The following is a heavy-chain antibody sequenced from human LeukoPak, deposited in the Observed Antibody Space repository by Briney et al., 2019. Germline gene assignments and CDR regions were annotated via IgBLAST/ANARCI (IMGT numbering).Heavy chain of an antibody. CDR1: GFTFSTYR. D-gene: IGHD4-17*01. Sequence: PGGSLRLSCVAPGFTFSTYRMSWVRQAPGKGLEWVANINQDGSGRYHVDSVKGRITISRDNAKNSLYLQMNSLRAEDTAVYYCARDPDYGDPGPFWDYWGQGTLVTVSS. CDR3: ARDPDYGDPGPFWDY. J-gene: IGHJ4*02. V-gene: IGHV3-7*01. CDR2: INQDGSGR.